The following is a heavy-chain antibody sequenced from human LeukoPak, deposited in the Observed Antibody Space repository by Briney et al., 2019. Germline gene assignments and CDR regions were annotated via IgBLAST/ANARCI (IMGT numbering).Heavy chain of an antibody. V-gene: IGHV4-31*03. CDR2: IYYSGTT. J-gene: IGHJ4*02. CDR1: GGSVSSGGHY. D-gene: IGHD2-15*01. Sequence: PSETLSLTCTVSGGSVSSGGHYWNWIRHHPGKGPEWIGHIYYSGTTSYNPSLKSRLTISVNTSKNQFSLKLTSVTAADTAIYYCARDPPGSGGYTTWGQGTLVTVSS. CDR3: ARDPPGSGGYTT.